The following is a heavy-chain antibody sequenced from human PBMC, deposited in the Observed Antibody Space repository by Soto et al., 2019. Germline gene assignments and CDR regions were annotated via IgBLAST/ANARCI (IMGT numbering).Heavy chain of an antibody. CDR3: AMEYYSSTSCYRDY. J-gene: IGHJ4*02. D-gene: IGHD2-2*02. CDR1: GGTFSSYT. Sequence: QVQLVQSGAEVKKPGSSVKVSCKASGGTFSSYTISWVRQAPGQGLEWMGRIIPILGIANYAQKFQGRVTITADKSTSTAYMELGSLRSEDTAEYYGAMEYYSSTSCYRDYWGQGTLVTVSS. V-gene: IGHV1-69*02. CDR2: IIPILGIA.